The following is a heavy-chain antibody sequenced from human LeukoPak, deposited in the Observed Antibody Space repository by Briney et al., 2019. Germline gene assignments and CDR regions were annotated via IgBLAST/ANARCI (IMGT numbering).Heavy chain of an antibody. D-gene: IGHD3-3*01. V-gene: IGHV1-24*01. CDR1: GYTLTELS. CDR3: ATPLPRITIFGVANYYYYGMDV. CDR2: FDPEDGET. J-gene: IGHJ6*02. Sequence: ASVKVSCKVSGYTLTELSMHWVRQAPGKGLEWMGGFDPEDGETIYAQKFQGRVTMTEDTSTDTAYMELSSLRSEDTAVYYCATPLPRITIFGVANYYYYGMDVWGQGTTVTVSS.